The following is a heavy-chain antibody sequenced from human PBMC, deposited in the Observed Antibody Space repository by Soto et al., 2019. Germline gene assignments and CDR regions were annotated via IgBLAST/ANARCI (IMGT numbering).Heavy chain of an antibody. Sequence: GGSLRLSCAASGFTFSTYAMHWVRQAPGKGLEWVAVISYDGSNKYYADSVKGRFTISRDNSKNTLFLQMNSLRTEDTAVYYCARALFGVVHNSFDYWGQGTLVTVSS. D-gene: IGHD3-3*01. J-gene: IGHJ4*02. V-gene: IGHV3-30-3*01. CDR3: ARALFGVVHNSFDY. CDR1: GFTFSTYA. CDR2: ISYDGSNK.